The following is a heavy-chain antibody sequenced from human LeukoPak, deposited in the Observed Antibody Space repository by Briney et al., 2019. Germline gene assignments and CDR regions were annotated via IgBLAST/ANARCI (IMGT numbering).Heavy chain of an antibody. Sequence: ASVKVSCKASGYTFTGYYMHWVRQAPGQGLEWMGWINPNSGGTNYAQKFQGRVTMTRDTSISTAYMELSRLRSDDTAVYYCARDSQTAMVTSWAFDIWGQGTMVTVSS. J-gene: IGHJ3*02. D-gene: IGHD5-18*01. CDR1: GYTFTGYY. V-gene: IGHV1-2*02. CDR2: INPNSGGT. CDR3: ARDSQTAMVTSWAFDI.